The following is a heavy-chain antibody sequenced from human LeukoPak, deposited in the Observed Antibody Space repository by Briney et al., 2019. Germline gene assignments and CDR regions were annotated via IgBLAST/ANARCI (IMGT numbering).Heavy chain of an antibody. V-gene: IGHV1-2*02. CDR2: INPNSGGT. D-gene: IGHD4-17*01. J-gene: IGHJ4*02. Sequence: EASVKVSCKASGYTFTGYYMRWVRQAPGQGLEWMGWINPNSGGTNYAQKFQGRVTMTRDTSISTAYMELSRLRSDDTAVYYCARDPRGTTVIFDYWGQGTLVTVSS. CDR3: ARDPRGTTVIFDY. CDR1: GYTFTGYY.